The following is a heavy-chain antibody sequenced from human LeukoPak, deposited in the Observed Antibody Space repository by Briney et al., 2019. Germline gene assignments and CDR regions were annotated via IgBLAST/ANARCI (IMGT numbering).Heavy chain of an antibody. CDR1: GYIFTSYY. Sequence: GASVKVSCKASGYIFTSYYMYWVRQAPGQGLEWMGWISAYNGNTNYAQKLQGRVTMTTDTSTSTAYMELRSLRSDDTAVYYCARGYSYGEGMDFDYWGQGTLVTVSS. V-gene: IGHV1-18*04. CDR3: ARGYSYGEGMDFDY. J-gene: IGHJ4*02. D-gene: IGHD5-18*01. CDR2: ISAYNGNT.